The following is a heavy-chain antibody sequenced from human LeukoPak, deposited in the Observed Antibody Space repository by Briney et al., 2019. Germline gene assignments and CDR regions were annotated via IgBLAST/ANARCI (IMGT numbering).Heavy chain of an antibody. CDR3: GKTTVGYSSGQKPAWPVDY. CDR1: GFTFGSHA. J-gene: IGHJ4*02. CDR2: IFGSGGSP. D-gene: IGHD5-18*01. Sequence: GGSLRLSCEASGFTFGSHAMYWVRQAPGNRLEWVAGIFGSGGSPHYADPVKGRFTISRDNSRNTVYLQINSLRAEDTGVYYCGKTTVGYSSGQKPAWPVDYWGQGTLVTVSS. V-gene: IGHV3-23*01.